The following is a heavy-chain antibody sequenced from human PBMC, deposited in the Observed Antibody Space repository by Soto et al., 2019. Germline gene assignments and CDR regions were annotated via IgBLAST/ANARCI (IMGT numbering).Heavy chain of an antibody. CDR2: INSDGSST. CDR3: RIAVAGTENDY. D-gene: IGHD6-19*01. J-gene: IGHJ4*02. V-gene: IGHV3-74*01. CDR1: VLAFSSYW. Sequence: EVQVVESGGGLVQPGGSLRLSCAASVLAFSSYWMHWVRQAPGKGLVWVSRINSDGSSTSYADSVKGRFTISRDNAKNTLYLQMNSLRAEDTAVYYCRIAVAGTENDYWGQGSLVTVSS.